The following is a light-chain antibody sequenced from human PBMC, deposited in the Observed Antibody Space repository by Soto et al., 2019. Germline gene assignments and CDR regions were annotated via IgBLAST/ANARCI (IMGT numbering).Light chain of an antibody. J-gene: IGKJ2*01. Sequence: EIVLPQSPATLSLSPGERATLSCRASQSVSSYLDWYQQKPGQAPRLLIYDAANRATGIPARFSGSGSGTDFTLTISSLEPEDFAVYYCQQRSNGPPTFGQGTKLEIK. V-gene: IGKV3-11*01. CDR3: QQRSNGPPT. CDR2: DAA. CDR1: QSVSSY.